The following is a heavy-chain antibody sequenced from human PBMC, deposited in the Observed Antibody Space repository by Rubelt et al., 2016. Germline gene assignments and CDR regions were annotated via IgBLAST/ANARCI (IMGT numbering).Heavy chain of an antibody. Sequence: QVQLQQWGAGLLKPSETLSLTCAVYGGSFSGYYWSWIRQPPGKGLEWIGEINHSGSTNYNPSLKSRVTISVDRAKNQFSLKLSSVTAADTAVYYCARGRRGSSSWLGRDYYGMDVWSQGTTVTVSS. CDR2: INHSGST. CDR3: ARGRRGSSSWLGRDYYGMDV. J-gene: IGHJ6*02. D-gene: IGHD6-13*01. V-gene: IGHV4-34*01. CDR1: GGSFSGYY.